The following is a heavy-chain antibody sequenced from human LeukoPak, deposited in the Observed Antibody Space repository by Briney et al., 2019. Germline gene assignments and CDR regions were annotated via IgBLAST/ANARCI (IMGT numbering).Heavy chain of an antibody. J-gene: IGHJ4*02. Sequence: PGGSLRLSCAASGFSFSSFGMHWVRQAPDKELEWVAFIRYDGSNKYYADSVKGRFTISRDNSKNTLYLQMNSLRAEDTAVYYCARDQLGYCSSTSCSSHFDYWGQGTLVTVSS. CDR3: ARDQLGYCSSTSCSSHFDY. V-gene: IGHV3-30*02. CDR1: GFSFSSFG. CDR2: IRYDGSNK. D-gene: IGHD2-2*01.